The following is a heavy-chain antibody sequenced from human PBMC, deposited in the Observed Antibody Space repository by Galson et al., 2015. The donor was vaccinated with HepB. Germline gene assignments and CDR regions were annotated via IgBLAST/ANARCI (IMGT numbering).Heavy chain of an antibody. Sequence: PALVKPTQPLTLTCTFSGFSLSTSGVGVGWIRQPPGKALEWLALIYWNDDKRYSPSLKSRLTITKDTSKNQVVLTMTNMDPVDTATYYCAHRGYDSSGYYYYDYWGQGTLVTVSS. V-gene: IGHV2-5*01. CDR2: IYWNDDK. D-gene: IGHD3-22*01. J-gene: IGHJ4*02. CDR3: AHRGYDSSGYYYYDY. CDR1: GFSLSTSGVG.